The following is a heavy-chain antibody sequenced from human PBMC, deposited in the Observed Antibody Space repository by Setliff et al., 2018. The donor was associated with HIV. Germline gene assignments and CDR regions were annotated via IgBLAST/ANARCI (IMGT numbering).Heavy chain of an antibody. V-gene: IGHV4-39*01. CDR3: ARRGEDATIY. D-gene: IGHD3-3*01. CDR2: MYYSGTT. J-gene: IGHJ4*02. Sequence: PSETLSLTCSVSGASISSRSYYWGWIRQPPGKGLEWIGTMYYSGTTYYNPSLKSRVTISADTSKNQYSLKMTSVTAADTAVCYCARRGEDATIYWGRGTLVTVSS. CDR1: GASISSRSYY.